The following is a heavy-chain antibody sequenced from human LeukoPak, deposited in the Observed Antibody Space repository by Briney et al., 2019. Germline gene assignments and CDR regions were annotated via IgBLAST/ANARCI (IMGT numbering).Heavy chain of an antibody. V-gene: IGHV1-18*01. CDR3: AKAPCTNWCGWFDP. CDR1: GYTFTSYG. CDR2: ISAYNGNT. Sequence: ASVKVSCKASGYTFTSYGISWVRQAPGQGLEWMGWISAYNGNTNYAQKLQGRVTMTTDTFTSTAYMELRSLGSDDTAVYYCAKAPCTNWCGWFDPWGQGTLVTVSS. D-gene: IGHD2-8*01. J-gene: IGHJ5*02.